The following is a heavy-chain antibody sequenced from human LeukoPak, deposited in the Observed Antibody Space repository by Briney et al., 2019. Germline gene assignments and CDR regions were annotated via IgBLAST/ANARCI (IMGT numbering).Heavy chain of an antibody. Sequence: GGSLRLSCEASGCTFSSYAMSWVRQAPGKGRVWVSAISGSGGSTYCADSVKGGFPISRDNSQTTLYLQLNSLRAEDTAVYYCAKAQPFWAAAGTRYFDYWGQGTLVTVSS. D-gene: IGHD6-13*01. CDR2: ISGSGGST. CDR1: GCTFSSYA. J-gene: IGHJ4*02. V-gene: IGHV3-23*01. CDR3: AKAQPFWAAAGTRYFDY.